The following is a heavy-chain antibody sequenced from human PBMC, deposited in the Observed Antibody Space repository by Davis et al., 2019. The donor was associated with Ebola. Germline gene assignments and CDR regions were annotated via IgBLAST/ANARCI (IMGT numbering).Heavy chain of an antibody. Sequence: GESLKISCKGSGYSFTSYWISWVRQMPGKGLEWMGIIYPGDSDTRYSPSFQGQVTISADKSITTAYLHWNSLKASDTAMYYCARQGAPYSAPANWGQGTLVTVSS. D-gene: IGHD1-26*01. CDR1: GYSFTSYW. V-gene: IGHV5-51*01. J-gene: IGHJ4*02. CDR2: IYPGDSDT. CDR3: ARQGAPYSAPAN.